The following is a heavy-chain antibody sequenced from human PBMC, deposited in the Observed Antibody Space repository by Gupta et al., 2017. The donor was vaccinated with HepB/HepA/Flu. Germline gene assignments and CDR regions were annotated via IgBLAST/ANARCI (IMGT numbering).Heavy chain of an antibody. CDR3: AREADYYDSSGYYLTFDY. V-gene: IGHV1-46*02. J-gene: IGHJ4*02. CDR1: GYNFNRYY. Sequence: QVQLVQSGAEVKKPGASVKVSCKASGYNFNRYYMHWVRPAPGQGLEWMGIINPSGGSTSYAQKFQGRVTMTRDTSTSTVYMELSSLRSEDTAVYYCAREADYYDSSGYYLTFDYWGQGTLVTVSS. CDR2: INPSGGST. D-gene: IGHD3-22*01.